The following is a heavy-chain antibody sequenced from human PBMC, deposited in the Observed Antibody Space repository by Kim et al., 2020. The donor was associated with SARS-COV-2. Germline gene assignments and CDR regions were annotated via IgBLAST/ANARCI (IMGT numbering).Heavy chain of an antibody. CDR3: ARDKGTGYCSGGSCNRYHYYYGMDL. V-gene: IGHV3-11*01. CDR1: GFTFSDYY. CDR2: ISSSGSTI. Sequence: GGSLRLSCAASGFTFSDYYMSWIRQAPGKGLEWVSYISSSGSTIYYADSVKGRFTIARDNAKNSLYLQMNSLRAEDTAVYYCARDKGTGYCSGGSCNRYHYYYGMDLWGQGTTVTVSS. J-gene: IGHJ6*02. D-gene: IGHD2-15*01.